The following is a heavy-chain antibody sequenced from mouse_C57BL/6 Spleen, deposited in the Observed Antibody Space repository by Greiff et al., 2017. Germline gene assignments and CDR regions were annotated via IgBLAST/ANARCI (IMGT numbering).Heavy chain of an antibody. CDR3: ARLDGSSYDWYCDV. J-gene: IGHJ1*03. V-gene: IGHV1-69*01. CDR1: GYTFTSYW. CDR2: IDPSDSYT. Sequence: QVQLQQPGAELVMPGASVKLSCKASGYTFTSYWMHWVKQRPGQGLEWIGEIDPSDSYTNYNQKFKGKSTLTVDKSSSTAYMQLSSLTSEDSAVYYCARLDGSSYDWYCDVWGTGTTVTVAS. D-gene: IGHD1-1*01.